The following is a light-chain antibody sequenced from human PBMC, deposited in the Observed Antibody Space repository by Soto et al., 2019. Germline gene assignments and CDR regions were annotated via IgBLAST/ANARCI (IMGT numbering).Light chain of an antibody. CDR3: CSYGGSSTFPYV. CDR1: SSDVGTYNL. Sequence: QSALAQPASVSGSPEQSITISCTGTSSDVGTYNLVSWYQQHPGKAPKLIIYEVTERPSGVSNRFSGSKFGNTAYLTISGLLPEDEADYYCCSYGGSSTFPYVFGTGTKLTVL. J-gene: IGLJ1*01. CDR2: EVT. V-gene: IGLV2-23*02.